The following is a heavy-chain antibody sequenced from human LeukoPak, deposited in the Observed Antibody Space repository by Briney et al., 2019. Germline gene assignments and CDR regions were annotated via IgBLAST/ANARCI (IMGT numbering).Heavy chain of an antibody. CDR3: ARVDSGSYYYFDY. CDR2: IYYSGST. D-gene: IGHD1-26*01. CDR1: GGSISSGDYY. J-gene: IGHJ4*02. Sequence: SETLSLTCTVSGGSISSGDYYWSWIRQPPGKGLEWIGYIYYSGSTYYNPSLKSRVTISVDTSKNQFSLKLSSVTAADTAVYYCARVDSGSYYYFDYWGQGTLVTVSS. V-gene: IGHV4-30-4*01.